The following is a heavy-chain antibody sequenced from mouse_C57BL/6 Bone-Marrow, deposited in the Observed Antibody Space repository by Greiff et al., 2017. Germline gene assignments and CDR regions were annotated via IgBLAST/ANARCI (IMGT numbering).Heavy chain of an antibody. Sequence: DVMLVESGGGLVKPGGSLKLSCAASGFTFSSYTMSWVRQTPEKRLEWVATISGGGGNTYYPDSVKGRFTIARDNAKNTLYLQMSSLRSEDTALYYCARLMVRYYYAMDYWGQGTSVTVSS. CDR1: GFTFSSYT. J-gene: IGHJ4*01. D-gene: IGHD2-1*01. CDR2: ISGGGGNT. V-gene: IGHV5-9*01. CDR3: ARLMVRYYYAMDY.